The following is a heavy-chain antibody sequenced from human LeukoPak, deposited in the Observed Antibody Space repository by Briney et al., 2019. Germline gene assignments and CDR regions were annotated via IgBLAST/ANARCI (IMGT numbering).Heavy chain of an antibody. CDR1: GGSISSYY. CDR3: ARGRAYYDSTGYYY. Sequence: PSETLSLTCTVSGGSISSYYWSWIRQPPGKGLEWIGYIYYSGSTKYNPSLKSRVTISLDTSKNQFSLNLNSVTAADTAVYYCARGRAYYDSTGYYYWGQGTLVTVSS. D-gene: IGHD3-22*01. J-gene: IGHJ4*02. V-gene: IGHV4-59*01. CDR2: IYYSGST.